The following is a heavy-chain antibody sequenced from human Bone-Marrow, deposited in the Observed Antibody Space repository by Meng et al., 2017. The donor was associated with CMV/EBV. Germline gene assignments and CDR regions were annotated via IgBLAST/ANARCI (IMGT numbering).Heavy chain of an antibody. V-gene: IGHV3-7*01. D-gene: IGHD4-11*01. Sequence: GGSLRLSCAASGFTFSSYWMSWVRQAPGKGLEWVAKIKQDGSEKYYVDSVKGRFTISRDNAKNSLYLQMNSLRAEDTAVYYCARGGGGIYSNFPYDYWGQGTLVTGSS. J-gene: IGHJ4*02. CDR2: IKQDGSEK. CDR1: GFTFSSYW. CDR3: ARGGGGIYSNFPYDY.